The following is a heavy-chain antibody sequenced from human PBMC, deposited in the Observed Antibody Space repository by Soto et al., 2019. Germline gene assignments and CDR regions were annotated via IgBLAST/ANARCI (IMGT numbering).Heavy chain of an antibody. CDR2: IIPIFGTA. CDR3: AERGLCSGGSCPRFDP. J-gene: IGHJ5*02. Sequence: GASVKVSCKASGGTFSNYAISWVRQAPGQGLEWMGGIIPIFGTANYAQKFQGRVTITADKSTSTAYMELSSLRSEDTAVYYCAERGLCSGGSCPRFDPWGQGTLVTVSS. V-gene: IGHV1-69*06. CDR1: GGTFSNYA. D-gene: IGHD2-15*01.